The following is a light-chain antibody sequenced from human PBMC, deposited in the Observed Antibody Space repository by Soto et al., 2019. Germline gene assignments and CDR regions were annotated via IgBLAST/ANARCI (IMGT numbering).Light chain of an antibody. V-gene: IGKV3-11*01. CDR2: DAS. CDR1: PSVSSY. CDR3: QQRSNWPPYT. Sequence: EIVLTQSPATLSLSPGERATLSCRASPSVSSYLTWYQQKPGQAPRLLIYDASNRATGIPARFSGSASGTDFTLTISSLEPEEFAVYYCQQRSNWPPYTFGQGTKLEIK. J-gene: IGKJ2*01.